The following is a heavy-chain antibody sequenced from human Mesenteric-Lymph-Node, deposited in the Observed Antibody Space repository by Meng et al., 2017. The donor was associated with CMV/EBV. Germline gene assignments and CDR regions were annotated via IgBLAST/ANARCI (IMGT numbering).Heavy chain of an antibody. CDR1: GFTFDDYA. Sequence: LSLTCAASGFTFDDYAMHWVRQTPGKGLEWVSGITWNSDKIGYADSVKGRFSISRDNAKNSLYLQMNGLRPEDTALYYCAKDRGSNNYYGMDVWGQGITVTVSS. J-gene: IGHJ6*02. CDR2: ITWNSDKI. V-gene: IGHV3-9*01. CDR3: AKDRGSNNYYGMDV. D-gene: IGHD2/OR15-2a*01.